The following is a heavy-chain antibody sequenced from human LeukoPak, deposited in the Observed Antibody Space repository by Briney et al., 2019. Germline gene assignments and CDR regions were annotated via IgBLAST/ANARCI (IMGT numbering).Heavy chain of an antibody. D-gene: IGHD5-12*01. Sequence: GGSMTLSCAASGFTFSSYAMSWVRQAPGKVLEWVSAISGSGGSTYYADSVTGRITIARDTAKNSLELQMNSLRAEDAAMYYCARRATTERGRSYCLDFWGQGTLVTVSS. CDR1: GFTFSSYA. CDR2: ISGSGGST. V-gene: IGHV3-23*01. J-gene: IGHJ4*02. CDR3: ARRATTERGRSYCLDF.